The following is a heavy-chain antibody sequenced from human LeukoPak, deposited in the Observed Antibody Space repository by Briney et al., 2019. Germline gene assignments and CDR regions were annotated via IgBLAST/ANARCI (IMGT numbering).Heavy chain of an antibody. V-gene: IGHV3-21*01. CDR3: AVAGLSYWYFDL. D-gene: IGHD6-19*01. CDR2: ISRSSDYT. Sequence: GGSLRLSCAASGFTFNSYSMNWVRQAPGKGLEWVSSISRSSDYTYYADSVKGRFTISRDNAKNSLYLQMNSLRAEDTAVYYCAVAGLSYWYFDLWGRGTLVTVSS. J-gene: IGHJ2*01. CDR1: GFTFNSYS.